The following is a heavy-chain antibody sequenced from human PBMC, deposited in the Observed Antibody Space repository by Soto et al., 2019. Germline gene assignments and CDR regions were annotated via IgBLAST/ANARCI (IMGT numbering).Heavy chain of an antibody. CDR1: GFTFSSYW. CDR3: ARSGYDSEYYYYYMDV. Sequence: GGSLRLSCAASGFTFSSYWMSWVRQAPGKGLEWVANIKQDGSEKYYVDSVKGRFTISRDNAKNSLYLQMNSLRAEDTAVYYCARSGYDSEYYYYYMDVWGKGTTVTVSS. V-gene: IGHV3-7*03. J-gene: IGHJ6*03. D-gene: IGHD5-12*01. CDR2: IKQDGSEK.